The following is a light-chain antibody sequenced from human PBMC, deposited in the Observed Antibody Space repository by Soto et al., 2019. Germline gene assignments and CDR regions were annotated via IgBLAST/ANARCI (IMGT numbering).Light chain of an antibody. CDR3: QQYNTFSWT. J-gene: IGKJ1*01. Sequence: DIQMTHSPSTLSASVGDRVTITCRASEFISSWLAWYQQKPGKAPKLLIYDTSTLASGVPSRFSGSGSGTDFTPTISSLQPDDFATYYCQQYNTFSWTFGPGTRVEIK. CDR1: EFISSW. CDR2: DTS. V-gene: IGKV1-5*01.